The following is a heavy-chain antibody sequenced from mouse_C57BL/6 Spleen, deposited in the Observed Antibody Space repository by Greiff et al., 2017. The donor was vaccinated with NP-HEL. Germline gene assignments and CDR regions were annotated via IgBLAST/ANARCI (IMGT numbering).Heavy chain of an antibody. CDR3: ARANWDSREPWFAY. V-gene: IGHV1-59*01. Sequence: QVQLQQPGAELVRPGTSVKLSCKASGYTFTSYWMHWVKQRPGQGLEWIGVIDPSDSYTNYNQKFKGKATLTVDTSSSTAYMQLSSLTSEDSAVYYCARANWDSREPWFAYWGQGTLVTVSA. CDR1: GYTFTSYW. CDR2: IDPSDSYT. D-gene: IGHD4-1*01. J-gene: IGHJ3*01.